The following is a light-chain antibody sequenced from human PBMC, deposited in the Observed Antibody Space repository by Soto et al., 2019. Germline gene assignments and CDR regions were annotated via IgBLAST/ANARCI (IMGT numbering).Light chain of an antibody. CDR3: QQSITYPWT. CDR2: RAS. J-gene: IGKJ1*01. CDR1: QNIDMY. Sequence: DIQMTQSPSTLSASAGDRVTITCRASQNIDMYLAWYQQKPGQAPSLLFYRASSLQSGVPSRFSGSGSGTEFTLTISSLQPDDFATYYCQQSITYPWTFGQGTKVDIK. V-gene: IGKV1-5*03.